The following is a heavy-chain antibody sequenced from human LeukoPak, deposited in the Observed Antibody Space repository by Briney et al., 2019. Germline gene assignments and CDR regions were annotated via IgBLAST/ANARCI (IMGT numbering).Heavy chain of an antibody. V-gene: IGHV3-23*01. CDR3: AKRPDCSTTNCFRFEY. Sequence: GSLRLSCAASGFTFSTYAMSWVRQAPGQGLEWVSSVSGDGGSTYYAESVKGRFTISRDNSKNTLYLQMNSLRAEDTAVYYCAKRPDCSTTNCFRFEYWGQGTLVTVSS. CDR1: GFTFSTYA. D-gene: IGHD2-2*01. J-gene: IGHJ4*02. CDR2: VSGDGGST.